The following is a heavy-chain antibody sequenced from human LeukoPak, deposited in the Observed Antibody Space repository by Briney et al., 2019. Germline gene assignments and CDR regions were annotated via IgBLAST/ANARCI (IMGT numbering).Heavy chain of an antibody. CDR1: GFTFSSYW. D-gene: IGHD3-16*02. CDR2: MEQDGSEK. Sequence: GGSLRLSCAASGFTFSSYWMSWVRQAPGKGLEWVANMEQDGSEKAYVDSVKGRFTISRDNAKNSLYLQMNSLRVEDTAVYYCARGLFGGVIVAFDYWGQGTLVTVSS. J-gene: IGHJ4*02. V-gene: IGHV3-7*01. CDR3: ARGLFGGVIVAFDY.